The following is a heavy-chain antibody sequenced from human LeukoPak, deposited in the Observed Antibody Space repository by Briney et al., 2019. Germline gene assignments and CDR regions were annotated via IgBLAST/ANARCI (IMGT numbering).Heavy chain of an antibody. Sequence: SETLSLTCTVSGGSISSSGYNWGWIRQPPGKGLEWIGTLYYSGSTNYNPSLKSRVTISVDTSKNQFSLKLSSVTAADTAVYYCARRLGGSYSDYWGQGTLVTASS. D-gene: IGHD1-26*01. CDR1: GGSISSSGYN. CDR3: ARRLGGSYSDY. V-gene: IGHV4-39*01. CDR2: LYYSGST. J-gene: IGHJ4*02.